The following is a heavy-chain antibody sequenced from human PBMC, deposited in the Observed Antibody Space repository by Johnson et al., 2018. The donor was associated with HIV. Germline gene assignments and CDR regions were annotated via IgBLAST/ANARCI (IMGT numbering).Heavy chain of an antibody. CDR2: ISDDGSNT. V-gene: IGHV3-30-3*01. J-gene: IGHJ3*02. CDR3: ARDRGRYGYAAFDI. D-gene: IGHD5-18*01. CDR1: EFSFSTYA. Sequence: QVQLVESGGGVVQPERSLRLSCAASEFSFSTYAMRWVRQAPGKGLEGVAVISDDGSNTDYADSVKGRFTISRDNSKNMLYLQMNSLRAEDTAVYYCARDRGRYGYAAFDIWGQGTMVTVSS.